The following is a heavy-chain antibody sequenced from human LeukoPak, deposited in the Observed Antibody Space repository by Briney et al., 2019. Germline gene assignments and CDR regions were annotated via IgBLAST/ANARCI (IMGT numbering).Heavy chain of an antibody. CDR1: GFTFSSYA. J-gene: IGHJ4*02. CDR2: ISGSGGST. V-gene: IGHV3-23*01. CDR3: ARGDNYYDSSGSPGSFDY. D-gene: IGHD3-22*01. Sequence: PGGSLRLSCAASGFTFSSYAMSWVRQAPGKGLEWVSAISGSGGSTYYAHSVKGRFTISRDNSKNTLYLQMNSLRAEDTAVYYCARGDNYYDSSGSPGSFDYWGQGTLVTVSS.